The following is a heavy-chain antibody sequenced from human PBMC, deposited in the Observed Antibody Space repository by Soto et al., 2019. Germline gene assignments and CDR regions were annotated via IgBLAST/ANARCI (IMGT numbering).Heavy chain of an antibody. CDR2: ISWNSGSI. CDR3: AKDKDPGIAAPLDP. D-gene: IGHD6-13*01. V-gene: IGHV3-9*01. J-gene: IGHJ5*02. Sequence: EVQLVESGGGLVQPGRSLRLSCAASGFTFDDYAMHWVRQAPGKGLEWVSGISWNSGSIGYADSVKGRFTISRDNAKKSLYLQMNSLRAEDTALYYCAKDKDPGIAAPLDPWGQGTLVTVSS. CDR1: GFTFDDYA.